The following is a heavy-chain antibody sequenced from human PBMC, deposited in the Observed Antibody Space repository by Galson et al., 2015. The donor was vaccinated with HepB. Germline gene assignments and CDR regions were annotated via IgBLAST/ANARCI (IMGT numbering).Heavy chain of an antibody. D-gene: IGHD6-13*01. CDR2: ISGGSSCI. J-gene: IGHJ4*02. V-gene: IGHV3-21*01. CDR1: GFMFNIYS. Sequence: SLRLSCAASGFMFNIYSMNWVRQSPGKGLEWLSNISGGSSCIYDADSVKGRFTISRDNAKNSLYLEMNSLRVEDTAVYYCVRAAFSCAWYAPGDFWGQGTLVTVSS. CDR3: VRAAFSCAWYAPGDF.